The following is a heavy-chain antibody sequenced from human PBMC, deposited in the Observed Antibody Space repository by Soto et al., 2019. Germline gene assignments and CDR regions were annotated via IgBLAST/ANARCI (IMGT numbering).Heavy chain of an antibody. V-gene: IGHV4-30-2*01. CDR2: TYHSGNP. J-gene: IGHJ5*02. CDR1: GDTISTGGYS. Sequence: QLQLQESGSRLVKSSETLSLTCGVSGDTISTGGYSWAWIRQPPGKALEWIGHTYHSGNPYYNPSLKSRVIISVDRSKXXFSLXXXXXXXXXXXXXXXXXXXXXXXXXXXXXWGQGTLVTVSS. CDR3: XXXXXXXXXXXXXX.